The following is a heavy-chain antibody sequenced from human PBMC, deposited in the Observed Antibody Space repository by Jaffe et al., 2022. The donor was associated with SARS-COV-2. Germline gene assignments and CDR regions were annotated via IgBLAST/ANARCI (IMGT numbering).Heavy chain of an antibody. V-gene: IGHV4-31*03. D-gene: IGHD1-26*01. J-gene: IGHJ4*02. CDR1: GGSISSGGYY. CDR2: IYYSGST. Sequence: QVQLQESGPGLVKPSQTLSLTCTVSGGSISSGGYYWSWIRQHPGKGLEWIGYIYYSGSTYYNPSLKSRVTISVDTSKNQFSLKLSSVTAADTAVYYCARDRRSGSYWRVGFDYWGQGTLVTVSS. CDR3: ARDRRSGSYWRVGFDY.